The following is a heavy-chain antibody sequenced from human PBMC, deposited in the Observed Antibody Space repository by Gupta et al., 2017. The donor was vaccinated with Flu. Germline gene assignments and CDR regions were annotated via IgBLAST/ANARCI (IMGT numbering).Heavy chain of an antibody. CDR2: ISGSGGIT. CDR3: ARDMSGYFHFDS. D-gene: IGHD3-9*01. J-gene: IGHJ4*02. Sequence: EVDLLESGGGLIQPGGSRRLSCAASGSTFRGYVMSWVRRTPGKGLEWVSLISGSGGITSYADSVKGRFTISRDNSKNTLYLQMNNLRAEDTAIYHCARDMSGYFHFDSWGQGSLVTVSS. V-gene: IGHV3-23*01. CDR1: GSTFRGYV.